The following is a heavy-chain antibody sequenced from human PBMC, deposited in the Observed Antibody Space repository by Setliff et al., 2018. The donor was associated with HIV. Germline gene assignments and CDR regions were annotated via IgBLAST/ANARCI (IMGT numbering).Heavy chain of an antibody. CDR3: ARDGSRGGLPFYGMDV. Sequence: GGSLRLSCAASGFTFSSYAMSWVRQAPGKGLEWVSSITGSGSYIYYADSVKGRFTISRDNAKKSLYLQMNSLRAEDTAVYYCARDGSRGGLPFYGMDVWGQGTTVTVSS. J-gene: IGHJ6*02. V-gene: IGHV3-21*04. CDR2: ITGSGSYI. CDR1: GFTFSSYA. D-gene: IGHD3-16*01.